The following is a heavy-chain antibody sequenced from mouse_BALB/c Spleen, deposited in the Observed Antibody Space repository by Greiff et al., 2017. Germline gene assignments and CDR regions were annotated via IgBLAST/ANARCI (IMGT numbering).Heavy chain of an antibody. CDR1: GDSITSGY. CDR3: ARRGYYGYAWFAY. J-gene: IGHJ3*01. Sequence: EVKLAESGPSLVKPSQTLSLTCSVTGDSITSGYWNWIRKFPGNKLEYMGYISYSGSTYYNPSLKSRISITRDTSKNQYYLQLNSVTTEDTATYYCARRGYYGYAWFAYWGQGTLVTVSA. CDR2: ISYSGST. V-gene: IGHV3-8*02. D-gene: IGHD1-2*01.